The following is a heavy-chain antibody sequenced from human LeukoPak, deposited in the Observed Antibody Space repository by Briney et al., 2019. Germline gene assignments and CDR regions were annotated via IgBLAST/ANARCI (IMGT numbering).Heavy chain of an antibody. CDR2: IRYDGSNK. D-gene: IGHD4-17*01. J-gene: IGHJ4*02. V-gene: IGHV3-30*02. CDR1: GFTFSSYG. Sequence: PGGSLRLSCAASGFTFSSYGVHWVRQAPGKGLEWVAFIRYDGSNKYYADSVKGRFTISRDNSKNTLYLQMNSLRAEDTAVYYCAKDQSSIGGYGDYMFDYWGQGALVTVSS. CDR3: AKDQSSIGGYGDYMFDY.